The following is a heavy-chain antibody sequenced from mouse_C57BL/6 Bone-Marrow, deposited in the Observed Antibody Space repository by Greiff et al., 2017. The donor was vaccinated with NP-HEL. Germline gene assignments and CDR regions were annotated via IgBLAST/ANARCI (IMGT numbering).Heavy chain of an antibody. CDR2: IYPRDGST. J-gene: IGHJ3*01. CDR3: ASPLYYCSSYAWFAY. Sequence: QVQLQQSGPELVKPGASVKLSCKASGYTFTSYDINWVKQRPGQGLEWIGWIYPRDGSTKYNEKFKGKATLTVDTSSSTAYMELHSLTSEDSAVYFCASPLYYCSSYAWFAYWGQGTLVTVSA. V-gene: IGHV1-85*01. CDR1: GYTFTSYD. D-gene: IGHD1-1*01.